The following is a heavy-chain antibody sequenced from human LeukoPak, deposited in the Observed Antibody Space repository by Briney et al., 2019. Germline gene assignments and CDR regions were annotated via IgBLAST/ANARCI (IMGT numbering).Heavy chain of an antibody. J-gene: IGHJ4*02. CDR1: GFTFSTYS. D-gene: IGHD1-26*01. CDR2: ISGSGSSI. CDR3: ARAGVGAIYYFDY. Sequence: GGSLRLSCAASGFTFSTYSMNWVRQAPGKGLEWVSYISGSGSSIYYADSVKGRFTISRDNAKNTLYLQMKSLRVEDTAVYYCARAGVGAIYYFDYWGQGTLVTVSS. V-gene: IGHV3-48*01.